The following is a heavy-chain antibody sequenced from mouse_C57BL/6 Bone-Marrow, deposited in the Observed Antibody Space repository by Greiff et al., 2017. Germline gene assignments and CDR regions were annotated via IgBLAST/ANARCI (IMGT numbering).Heavy chain of an antibody. CDR1: GYACTNYL. V-gene: IGHV1-54*01. Sequence: QVQLQQSGAELVRPGTSVKVSCQASGYACTNYLIEWVKQRPGQCLEWIGVINPGRGGTNDNEKFKGKATLTADKSSSTAYMQLSSLTSEDSAFYFCASSIITTLVATPFDHCCQGTTLTVSS. CDR2: INPGRGGT. J-gene: IGHJ2*01. D-gene: IGHD1-1*01. CDR3: ASSIITTLVATPFDH.